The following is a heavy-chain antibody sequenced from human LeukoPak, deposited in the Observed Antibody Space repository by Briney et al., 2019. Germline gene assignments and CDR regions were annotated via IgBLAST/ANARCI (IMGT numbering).Heavy chain of an antibody. CDR3: ARALNSSSWFISHYFDY. D-gene: IGHD6-13*01. CDR1: GGSFSGYY. Sequence: SETLSLTCAVYGGSFSGYYWSWIRQPPGKGLEWIGYIYHSGSTYYNPSLKSRVTISVDRSKNQFSLKLSSVTAADTAVYYCARALNSSSWFISHYFDYWGQGTLVTVSS. CDR2: IYHSGST. J-gene: IGHJ4*02. V-gene: IGHV4-34*01.